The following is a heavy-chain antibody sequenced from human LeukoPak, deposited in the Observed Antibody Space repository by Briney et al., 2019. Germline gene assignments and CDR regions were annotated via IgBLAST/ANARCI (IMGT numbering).Heavy chain of an antibody. D-gene: IGHD6-13*01. CDR1: GYTFTSYG. CDR3: ARGPVQQLDDAFDI. V-gene: IGHV1-18*01. CDR2: ISGYNGNT. Sequence: ASVKVSCKAPGYTFTSYGISWVRQAPGQGLEWMGWISGYNGNTNYAQKFQGRVTMTTDTSTSTAYMELRSLRSDDTAVYYCARGPVQQLDDAFDIWGQGTMVIVSS. J-gene: IGHJ3*02.